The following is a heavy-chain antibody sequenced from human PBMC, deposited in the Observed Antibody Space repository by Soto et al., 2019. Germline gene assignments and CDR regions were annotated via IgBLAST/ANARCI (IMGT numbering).Heavy chain of an antibody. J-gene: IGHJ4*02. Sequence: SETLSLTCTVSGDSMATGGHYYNWIRQVPGKGLEWIGYVYYSGATHYTPSLRARATISRDTSKNRFSLRLISVTAADTALYYCARDKDLQPTVWGFWGQGIQVTV. CDR3: ARDKDLQPTVWGF. CDR2: VYYSGAT. V-gene: IGHV4-31*03. CDR1: GDSMATGGHY. D-gene: IGHD3-16*01.